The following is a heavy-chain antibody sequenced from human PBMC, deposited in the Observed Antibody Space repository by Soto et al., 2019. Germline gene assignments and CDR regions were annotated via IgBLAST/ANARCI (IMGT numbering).Heavy chain of an antibody. J-gene: IGHJ3*02. V-gene: IGHV3-23*01. D-gene: IGHD3-22*01. Sequence: GGSLRLSCAASGFTFSSYAMSWVRQAPGKGLEWVSAISGSGGSTYYADSVKGRFTISRDNSKNTLYLQMNSLRAEDTAVYYCAKIDPFREWNYYDSRLDAFDIWGQGTMVTVSS. CDR1: GFTFSSYA. CDR3: AKIDPFREWNYYDSRLDAFDI. CDR2: ISGSGGST.